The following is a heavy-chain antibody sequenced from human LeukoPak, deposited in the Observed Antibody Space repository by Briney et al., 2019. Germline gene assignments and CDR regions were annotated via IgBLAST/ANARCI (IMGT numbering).Heavy chain of an antibody. D-gene: IGHD3-3*01. CDR2: ISGYNGNT. Sequence: ASVTVSCKASGYTFTSYGISWPRQAPGQGLEWLGWISGYNGNTNYAQKFQGRVTMTTDTPTSTAYMDLRSLKSDDTAVYYCAVHDFYSGGYHFDYWGQGTLVTVSS. V-gene: IGHV1-18*01. J-gene: IGHJ4*02. CDR1: GYTFTSYG. CDR3: AVHDFYSGGYHFDY.